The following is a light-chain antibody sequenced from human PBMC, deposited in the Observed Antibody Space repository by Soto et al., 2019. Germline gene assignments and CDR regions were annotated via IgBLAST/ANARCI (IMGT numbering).Light chain of an antibody. V-gene: IGKV4-1*01. CDR3: KQCYSSPLT. J-gene: IGKJ4*01. CDR1: QSVLHISNNQNY. CDR2: WAS. Sequence: IVMTQSPDSLGASMGERATINCKSSQSVLHISNNQNYLAWYQHKAGQPPKLLIYWASTREFGVPDRFSGTGSGTDFTLTISNLQAEDVAVYYCKQCYSSPLTFGGGTKVDSK.